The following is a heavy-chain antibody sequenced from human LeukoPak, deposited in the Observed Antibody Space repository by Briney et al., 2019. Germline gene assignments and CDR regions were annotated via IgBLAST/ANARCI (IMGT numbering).Heavy chain of an antibody. CDR3: ASAGNPHYFDF. CDR1: GVSISSHY. V-gene: IGHV4-59*11. CDR2: IYYTGIT. Sequence: SETLSLTCTVSGVSISSHYWSWIRQSPGKGLQWIGNIYYTGITNYHTSLKSRDANSIDTSKNQLSLTLNSVTAADAAVYYCASAGNPHYFDFWGQGPLVTVSS. J-gene: IGHJ4*02.